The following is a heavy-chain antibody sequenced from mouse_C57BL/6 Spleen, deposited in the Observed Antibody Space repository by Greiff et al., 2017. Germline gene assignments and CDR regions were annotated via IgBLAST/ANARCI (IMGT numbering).Heavy chain of an antibody. J-gene: IGHJ3*01. V-gene: IGHV3-6*01. CDR2: ISYDGSN. Sequence: EVQLVESGPGLVKPSQSLSLTCSVTGYSITSGYYWNWIRQFPGNKLEWMGYISYDGSNNYNPSLNNRISITRDTSKNQFFLKLNSVTTEDTATYYCARYDYTWFAYWGQGTLVTVSA. CDR3: ARYDYTWFAY. D-gene: IGHD2-4*01. CDR1: GYSITSGYY.